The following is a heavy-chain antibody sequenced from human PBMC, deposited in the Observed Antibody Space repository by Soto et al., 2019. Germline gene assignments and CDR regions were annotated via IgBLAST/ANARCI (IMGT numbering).Heavy chain of an antibody. CDR3: AIEFDDYGDYEVWGFDP. CDR1: GFTFSSYS. D-gene: IGHD4-17*01. V-gene: IGHV3-21*01. Sequence: PGGSLRLSCAASGFTFSSYSMNWVRQAPGKGLEWVSSISSSSSYIYYADSVKGRFTISRDNAKNSLYLQMNSLGAEDTAVYYCAIEFDDYGDYEVWGFDPWGQGTLVTVSS. CDR2: ISSSSSYI. J-gene: IGHJ5*02.